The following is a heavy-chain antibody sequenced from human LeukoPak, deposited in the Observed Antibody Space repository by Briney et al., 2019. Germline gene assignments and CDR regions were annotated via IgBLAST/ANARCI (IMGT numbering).Heavy chain of an antibody. CDR1: GGSISSSSYY. V-gene: IGHV4-39*01. CDR3: ARLVTIFGYAFDI. D-gene: IGHD3-3*01. Sequence: SETLSLTCTVSGGSISSSSYYWGWIRQPPGKGLEWIGSIYYSGSTYYNPSLKSRVTISVDTSKNQFSLKLSSVTATDTAVYYCARLVTIFGYAFDIWGQGTMVTVSS. J-gene: IGHJ3*02. CDR2: IYYSGST.